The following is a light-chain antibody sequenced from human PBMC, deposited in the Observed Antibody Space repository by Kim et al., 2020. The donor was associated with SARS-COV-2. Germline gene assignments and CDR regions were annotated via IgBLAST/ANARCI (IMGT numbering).Light chain of an antibody. CDR3: QQYGSSPRT. Sequence: SPGERATLSCRASQSVDNTYLGWYQQKPGQAPRLLMYGASSRATGIPDRFSGSGSGTDFTLTISRLEPEDFAVYYCQQYGSSPRTFGQGTKVDIK. CDR1: QSVDNTY. V-gene: IGKV3-20*01. J-gene: IGKJ1*01. CDR2: GAS.